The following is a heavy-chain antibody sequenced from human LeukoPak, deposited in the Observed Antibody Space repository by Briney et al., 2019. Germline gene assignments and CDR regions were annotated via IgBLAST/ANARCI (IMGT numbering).Heavy chain of an antibody. Sequence: GGSLRLSCAASGFPFSSSVINWVRQAPGKGLEWVSIISVSDSGTHHADSVKGRFSVSRDTSKNTVYLQMNSLKAEDTATYYCARHREVGATTVCFDPWGQGTLVTVSS. CDR3: ARHREVGATTVCFDP. V-gene: IGHV3-23*01. CDR1: GFPFSSSV. J-gene: IGHJ5*02. CDR2: ISVSDSGT. D-gene: IGHD1-26*01.